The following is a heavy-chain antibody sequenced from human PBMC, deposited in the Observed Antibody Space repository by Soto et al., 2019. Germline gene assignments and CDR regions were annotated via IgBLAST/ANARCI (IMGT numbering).Heavy chain of an antibody. J-gene: IGHJ5*02. D-gene: IGHD6-13*01. Sequence: SVKVSCKASGGTFSSYTISWVRQAPGQGLEWMGRIIPILGIANYAQKIQGRVTITADKSTSTAYMELSSLRTEDTAVYYCAREPSTDSRYLYWFDPWGQGTLVTVSS. CDR1: GGTFSSYT. V-gene: IGHV1-69*04. CDR3: AREPSTDSRYLYWFDP. CDR2: IIPILGIA.